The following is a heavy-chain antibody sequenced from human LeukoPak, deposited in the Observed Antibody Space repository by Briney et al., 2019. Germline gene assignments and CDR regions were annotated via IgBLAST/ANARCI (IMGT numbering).Heavy chain of an antibody. CDR3: ARAPSGRLIFGVVLHLNWFDP. J-gene: IGHJ5*02. D-gene: IGHD3-3*01. CDR1: GGSISSGSYY. V-gene: IGHV4-61*02. CDR2: IYTSGST. Sequence: PSETLSLTCTVSGGSISSGSYYWSWIRQPAGKGLEWIGRIYTSGSTNYNPSLKSRVTISVDTSKNQFSLKLSSVTAADTAVYYCARAPSGRLIFGVVLHLNWFDPWGQGTLVTVSS.